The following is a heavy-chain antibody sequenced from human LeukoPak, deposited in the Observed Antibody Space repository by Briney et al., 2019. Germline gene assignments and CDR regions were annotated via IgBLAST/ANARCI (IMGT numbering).Heavy chain of an antibody. CDR2: MNPNSGNT. CDR1: GYTFTSYE. Sequence: ASVKVSCKASGYTFTSYEINWVRQATGQGLEWMGRMNPNSGNTAYAQKFQGRVTMTRNTSISTGYMELSSLRSEDTAVYYCARSLTYYYDSSGPTYFDYWGQGTLVTVSS. D-gene: IGHD3-22*01. CDR3: ARSLTYYYDSSGPTYFDY. V-gene: IGHV1-8*01. J-gene: IGHJ4*02.